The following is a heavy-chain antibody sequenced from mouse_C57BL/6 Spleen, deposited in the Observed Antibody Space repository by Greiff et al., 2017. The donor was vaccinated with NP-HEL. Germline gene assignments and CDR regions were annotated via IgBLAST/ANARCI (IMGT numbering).Heavy chain of an antibody. Sequence: VQRVESGAELVKPGASVKISCKASGYAFSSYWMNWVKQRPGKGLEWIGQIYPGDGDTNYNGKFKGKATLTADKSSSTAYMQLSSLTSEDSAVYFCARERSYYFDYWGQGTTLTVSS. J-gene: IGHJ2*01. V-gene: IGHV1-80*01. CDR1: GYAFSSYW. CDR3: ARERSYYFDY. CDR2: IYPGDGDT.